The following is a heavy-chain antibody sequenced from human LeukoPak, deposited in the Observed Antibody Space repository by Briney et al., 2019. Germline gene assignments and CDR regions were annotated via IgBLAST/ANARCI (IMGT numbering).Heavy chain of an antibody. V-gene: IGHV4-34*01. CDR3: ARGSRIAARPHH. Sequence: SETLSLTCAVYGGSFSGYYWSWVRQPPGKGLEWIGEINHSGSTNYNPSLKSRVTISVDTSKNQFSLKLNSVTAADTAVYYCARGSRIAARPHHWGQGTLVTVSS. CDR2: INHSGST. J-gene: IGHJ5*02. D-gene: IGHD6-6*01. CDR1: GGSFSGYY.